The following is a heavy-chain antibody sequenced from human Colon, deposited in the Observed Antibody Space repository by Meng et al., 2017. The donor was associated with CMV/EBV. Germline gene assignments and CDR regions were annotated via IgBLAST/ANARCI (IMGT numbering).Heavy chain of an antibody. CDR2: MSRSGDLI. Sequence: GESLKISCVASGFSLTKYEMNWVRQAPGRGLEWVAYMSRSGDLIYYADSVKGRFTISRDPAKDTLYLQMSGLRAEDTAVYYCARERRGGSGFGYWGQGTLVTVSS. CDR3: ARERRGGSGFGY. CDR1: GFSLTKYE. V-gene: IGHV3-48*03. J-gene: IGHJ4*02. D-gene: IGHD2-15*01.